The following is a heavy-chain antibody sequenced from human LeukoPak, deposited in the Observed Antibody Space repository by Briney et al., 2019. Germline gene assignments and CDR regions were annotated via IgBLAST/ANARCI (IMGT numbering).Heavy chain of an antibody. CDR1: GFTFSDHY. D-gene: IGHD6-19*01. J-gene: IGHJ4*02. CDR3: ARPSSGQYYLDC. CDR2: VRNKVNSYTT. Sequence: GGSQRLSCAASGFTFSDHYMDWVRQAPGKGLEWVGRVRNKVNSYTTEYAASVEGRFIISRDDSKNSLYLQMNSLKIEDTAVYYCARPSSGQYYLDCWGQGTLVTVSS. V-gene: IGHV3-72*01.